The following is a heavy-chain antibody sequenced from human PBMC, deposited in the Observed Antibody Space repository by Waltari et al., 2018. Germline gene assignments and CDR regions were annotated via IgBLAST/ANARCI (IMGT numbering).Heavy chain of an antibody. CDR3: ARDTGEYRVLDY. CDR2: ITWNSDNV. J-gene: IGHJ4*02. Sequence: EVQLVESGGGLVQPGGSLRLSCAASGFNFDDSSMHWVRQFPGKGLEWVSGITWNSDNVDYVDSVRGRFSISRDNAKNFLFLTMNSLKPEDTALYYCARDTGEYRVLDYWGQGTLVTVSS. V-gene: IGHV3-9*01. CDR1: GFNFDDSS. D-gene: IGHD4-17*01.